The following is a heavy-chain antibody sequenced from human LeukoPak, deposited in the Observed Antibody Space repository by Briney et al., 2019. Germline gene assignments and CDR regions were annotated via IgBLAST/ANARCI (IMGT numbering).Heavy chain of an antibody. J-gene: IGHJ4*02. CDR1: GYTFTNYY. Sequence: ASVKVSCKTSGYTFTNYYIHWVRQAPGQGLEWMGGITPIFGTANYAQKFQGRVTITAVESMTTAYMELGSLRSEDTAVHYCARGWLAETTVVTPYNYWGQGTLVTVSS. CDR2: ITPIFGTA. D-gene: IGHD4-23*01. V-gene: IGHV1-69*13. CDR3: ARGWLAETTVVTPYNY.